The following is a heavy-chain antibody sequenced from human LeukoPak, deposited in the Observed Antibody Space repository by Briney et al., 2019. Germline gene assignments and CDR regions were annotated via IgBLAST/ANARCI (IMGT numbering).Heavy chain of an antibody. D-gene: IGHD3-3*01. V-gene: IGHV3-21*01. Sequence: GGSLRLSCAASGFTFSSYSMNWVRQAPGKGLEWVSSISSSSSYIYYADSVKGRFTISRDNAKNSLYLQMNSLRAEDTAVYYCARGDTIFGVVTWGQGTLVTVSS. CDR1: GFTFSSYS. J-gene: IGHJ4*02. CDR3: ARGDTIFGVVT. CDR2: ISSSSSYI.